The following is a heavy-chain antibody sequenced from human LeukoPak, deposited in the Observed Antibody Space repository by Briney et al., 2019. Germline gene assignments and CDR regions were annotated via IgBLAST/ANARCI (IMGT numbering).Heavy chain of an antibody. CDR2: IIPIFGTA. CDR1: GGTFSSYA. V-gene: IGHV1-69*13. Sequence: SVKVSCKASGGTFSSYAISWVRQAPGQGLEWMGGIIPIFGTANYAQKFQGRVTIIADESTSTAYMELSSLRSEDTAVYYCARLDEYRSSSRYYGMDVWGQGTTVTASS. CDR3: ARLDEYRSSSRYYGMDV. J-gene: IGHJ6*02. D-gene: IGHD6-6*01.